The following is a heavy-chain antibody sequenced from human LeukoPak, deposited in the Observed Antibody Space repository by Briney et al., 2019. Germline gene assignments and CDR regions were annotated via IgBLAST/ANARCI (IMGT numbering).Heavy chain of an antibody. CDR1: GFTFSTFA. CDR3: AKGGGWLYYFDY. V-gene: IGHV3-23*01. Sequence: GGSLRLSCAASGFTFSTFAMTWVRQAPGKGLEWVSSISDGSTYYADSVKGRFTIPRDNSKNTLYLQMNSLRAEDTAVYYCAKGGGWLYYFDYWGQGTLVTVSS. J-gene: IGHJ4*02. CDR2: ISDGST. D-gene: IGHD2-15*01.